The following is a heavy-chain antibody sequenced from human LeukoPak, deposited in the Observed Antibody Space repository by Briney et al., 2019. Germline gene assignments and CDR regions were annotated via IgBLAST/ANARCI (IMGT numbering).Heavy chain of an antibody. D-gene: IGHD2-15*01. CDR1: GGSISSSSYY. CDR2: IYYSGST. J-gene: IGHJ6*02. V-gene: IGHV4-39*01. CDR3: ARVYCSRGSCYPLFYYYAMDV. Sequence: SETLSLTCTVSGGSISSSSYYWGWIRQPPGKGLEWIGSIYYSGSTYYNPSLKSRVTISVDTSKNQFSLKLSSVTAADTAVYYCARVYCSRGSCYPLFYYYAMDVWGQGTTVTVSS.